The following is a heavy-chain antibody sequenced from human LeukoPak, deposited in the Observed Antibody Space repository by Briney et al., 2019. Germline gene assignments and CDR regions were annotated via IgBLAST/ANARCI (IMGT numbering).Heavy chain of an antibody. J-gene: IGHJ4*02. V-gene: IGHV3-30*03. Sequence: GGSLRLSCAASGFTFSSYSMNWVRQAPGKGLEWVAVISYDGSNKYYADSVKGRFTISRDNSKNTLFLQMNSLRPEDTAVYYCASKWFCGGDCYYQIDFWGQGTLVTVSS. CDR1: GFTFSSYS. CDR2: ISYDGSNK. D-gene: IGHD2-21*02. CDR3: ASKWFCGGDCYYQIDF.